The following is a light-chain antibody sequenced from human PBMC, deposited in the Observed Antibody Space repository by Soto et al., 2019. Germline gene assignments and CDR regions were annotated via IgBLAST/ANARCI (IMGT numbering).Light chain of an antibody. J-gene: IGLJ3*02. CDR1: SSDVGSYNF. CDR3: CSYAGDSAWV. Sequence: QSALTQPASVSGSPGQSITISCTGTSSDVGSYNFVSWYQQHPGKARKLMIYEGSKRPSGVSNRFSGSKSGNTASLTISGLQAEDEADYYCCSYAGDSAWVFGGGTKLTVL. CDR2: EGS. V-gene: IGLV2-23*01.